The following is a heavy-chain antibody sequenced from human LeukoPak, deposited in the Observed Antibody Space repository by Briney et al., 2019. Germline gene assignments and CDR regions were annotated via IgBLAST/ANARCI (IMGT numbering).Heavy chain of an antibody. CDR1: GYTFTSYT. D-gene: IGHD1-1*01. CDR3: ARGMSNSPYYFYYYMDV. Sequence: GASVKVSCKASGYTFTSYTMNWVRQAPGQGLEWMGCINTNTEKPTYAQGFTGRFAFSLDTSVSTAYLQISSLKAEDTAVYYCARGMSNSPYYFYYYMDVWGKGTTVTVSS. V-gene: IGHV7-4-1*02. J-gene: IGHJ6*03. CDR2: INTNTEKP.